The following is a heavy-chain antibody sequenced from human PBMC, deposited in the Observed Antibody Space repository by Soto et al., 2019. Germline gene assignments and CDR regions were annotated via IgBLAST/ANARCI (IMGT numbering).Heavy chain of an antibody. V-gene: IGHV3-23*01. CDR1: GFTFSHFA. CDR3: LKRDSRGYYFFDY. D-gene: IGHD3-22*01. CDR2: ISGDGGST. J-gene: IGHJ4*02. Sequence: DVQLLESGGGLVQPGGPLRLSCAASGFTFSHFAMSWVRQAPGKGLEWVAGISGDGGSTYYADSVKGRFTISRDNSKNTLYLQMNSLRAEETAVYYCLKRDSRGYYFFDYWGQGTLVTVSS.